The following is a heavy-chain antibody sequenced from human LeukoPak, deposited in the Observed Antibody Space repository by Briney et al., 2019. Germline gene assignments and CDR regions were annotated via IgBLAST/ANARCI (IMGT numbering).Heavy chain of an antibody. V-gene: IGHV3-74*01. Sequence: GRSLRLSCAASGFTFSSYWMHWVRQAPGKGPVWVSRINNDGSGTTYADSVKGRFTISRDNSKNTLYLQMNSLRAEDTAVYYCARGPCSGGSCYSDYFDYWGQGTLVTVSS. CDR2: INNDGSGT. J-gene: IGHJ4*02. D-gene: IGHD2-15*01. CDR1: GFTFSSYW. CDR3: ARGPCSGGSCYSDYFDY.